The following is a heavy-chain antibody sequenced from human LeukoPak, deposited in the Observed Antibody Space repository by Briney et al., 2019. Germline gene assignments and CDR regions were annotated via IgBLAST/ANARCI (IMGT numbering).Heavy chain of an antibody. J-gene: IGHJ4*02. Sequence: GGSQRLSCVGSGFTFRSHAMSWVRQAPEKGLEFVSGIYENGGTTYYADSVKGRFTISRDNSKNTLCLQMNSLRAEDTAVYYCAREIEGNGYYFDYWGQGTLVTVSS. CDR1: GFTFRSHA. CDR3: AREIEGNGYYFDY. D-gene: IGHD2-8*01. CDR2: IYENGGTT. V-gene: IGHV3-23*01.